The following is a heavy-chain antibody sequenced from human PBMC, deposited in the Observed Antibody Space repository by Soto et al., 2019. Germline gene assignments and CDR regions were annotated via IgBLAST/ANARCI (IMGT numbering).Heavy chain of an antibody. D-gene: IGHD6-13*01. V-gene: IGHV5-51*01. CDR2: IYPDNSDT. CDR3: VRQGATAATLPLIWLEP. CDR1: GYSSAGYW. J-gene: IGHJ5*01. Sequence: GESLNISCKGSGYSSAGYWIAWVRQMPGKGLEWMGIIYPDNSDTRYSRSFQGQVTISADKSISTAYLQWSVLKASDTAIYYCVRQGATAATLPLIWLEPWGQGTLVNPSS.